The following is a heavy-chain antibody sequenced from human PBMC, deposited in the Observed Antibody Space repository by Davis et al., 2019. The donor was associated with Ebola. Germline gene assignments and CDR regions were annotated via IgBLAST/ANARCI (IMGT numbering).Heavy chain of an antibody. V-gene: IGHV1-8*01. CDR1: GHTFTSYD. CDR3: TRSETSSGWFDP. CDR2: MNPNSGNT. D-gene: IGHD6-25*01. Sequence: AASVKVSCKASGHTFTSYDINWVRQATGQGLEWMGWMNPNSGNTGYAQMFQGRVTMTRNTSITTAYMELSNLRSEDTAVYYCTRSETSSGWFDPWGQGTPVTVSS. J-gene: IGHJ5*02.